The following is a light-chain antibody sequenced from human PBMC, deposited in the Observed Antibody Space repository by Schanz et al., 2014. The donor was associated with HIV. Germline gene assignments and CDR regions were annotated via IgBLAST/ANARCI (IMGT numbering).Light chain of an antibody. CDR2: EVS. V-gene: IGLV2-23*02. J-gene: IGLJ2*01. CDR3: CSYAGSSTWV. Sequence: QSALTQPASVSGSPGQSITISCTGTSSDVGGYNSVSWYQQHPGKVPKLMIYEVSKRPSGASHRFSGSKSGNTASLTISGLQAEDEADYYCCSYAGSSTWVFGGGTKLTVL. CDR1: SSDVGGYNS.